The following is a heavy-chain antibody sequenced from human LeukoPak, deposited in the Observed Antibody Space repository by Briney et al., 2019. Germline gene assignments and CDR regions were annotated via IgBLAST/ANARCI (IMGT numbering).Heavy chain of an antibody. CDR1: EFKFADYG. CDR3: ARDWGSAI. J-gene: IGHJ4*02. V-gene: IGHV3-20*04. D-gene: IGHD3-16*01. Sequence: GGSLRLSCAASEFKFADYGVSWVRQAPGKGLEWVSGTNWNGGSTGYTDSVKGRFTISRDNAKNSLYLQMNSLRADDTAFYYCARDWGSAIWGQGTLVTVSS. CDR2: TNWNGGST.